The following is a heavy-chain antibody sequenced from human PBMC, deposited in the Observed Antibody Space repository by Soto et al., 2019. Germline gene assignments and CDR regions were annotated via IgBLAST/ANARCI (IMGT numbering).Heavy chain of an antibody. CDR3: ARVSIATPGRGIDH. V-gene: IGHV3-74*01. D-gene: IGHD6-13*01. Sequence: EVQLVESGGGLVQPGGSLRLSCAASGFTFSGFWMHWVRQAPGKGLVWVSRIHSNGIGTTYADSVQGRFTISRDNAKNTLYLQMNSLRAEDTAVYYCARVSIATPGRGIDHWGQGTLVTVSS. CDR1: GFTFSGFW. J-gene: IGHJ5*02. CDR2: IHSNGIGT.